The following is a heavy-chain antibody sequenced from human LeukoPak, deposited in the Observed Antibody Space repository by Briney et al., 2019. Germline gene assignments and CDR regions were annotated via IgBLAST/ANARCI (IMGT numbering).Heavy chain of an antibody. V-gene: IGHV4-59*02. CDR2: IHYSGST. Sequence: SETLSLTCSVSGGSVRSYYWSWIRQPPGKGPEWIGYIHYSGSTNYNPSLKSRVTISVDTSKNQFSLKLSSVTAADTAVYYCARDQTSKGDAFDIWGQGTMVTVSS. CDR3: ARDQTSKGDAFDI. J-gene: IGHJ3*02. CDR1: GGSVRSYY.